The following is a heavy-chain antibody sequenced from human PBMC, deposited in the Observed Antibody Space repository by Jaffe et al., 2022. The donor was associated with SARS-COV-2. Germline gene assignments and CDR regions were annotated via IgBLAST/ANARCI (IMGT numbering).Heavy chain of an antibody. CDR3: ARHLYYDSSGHPGY. Sequence: QLQLQESGPGLVKPSETLSLTCTVSGGSISSSSYYWGWIRQPPGKGLEWIGSIYYSGSTYYNPSLKSRVTISVDTSKNQFSLKLSSVTAADTAVYYCARHLYYDSSGHPGYWGQGTLVTVSS. CDR1: GGSISSSSYY. V-gene: IGHV4-39*01. J-gene: IGHJ4*02. CDR2: IYYSGST. D-gene: IGHD3-22*01.